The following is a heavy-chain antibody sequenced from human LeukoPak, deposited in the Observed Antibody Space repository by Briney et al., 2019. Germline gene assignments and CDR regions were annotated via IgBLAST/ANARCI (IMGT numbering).Heavy chain of an antibody. Sequence: GASVKVSCKASGCTFTYRYLHWVRQAPGQALEWMGWITPFNGNTNYAQKFQDRVTITRDRSMSTAYMELSSLRSEDTAMYYCAGEGSSVNYYGMDVWGQGTTVTVSS. V-gene: IGHV1-45*02. CDR2: ITPFNGNT. CDR3: AGEGSSVNYYGMDV. D-gene: IGHD6-6*01. CDR1: GCTFTYRY. J-gene: IGHJ6*02.